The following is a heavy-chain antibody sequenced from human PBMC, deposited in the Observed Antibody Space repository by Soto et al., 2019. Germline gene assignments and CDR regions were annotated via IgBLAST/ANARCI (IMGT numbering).Heavy chain of an antibody. V-gene: IGHV4-4*01. CDR2: IHRDGVT. J-gene: IGHJ4*02. CDR3: AGRPEIHPR. D-gene: IGHD1-26*01. Sequence: QVHLQESGPGLVKPSETLSLTCAISGGSTSSSEWWTWVRQPPGEVLEWIGEIHRDGVTNYNSSLKSRLTISLDPSRNQFALSLTSVTAAEAAVYCGAGRPEIHPRGGQGILVPVSS. CDR1: GGSTSSSEW.